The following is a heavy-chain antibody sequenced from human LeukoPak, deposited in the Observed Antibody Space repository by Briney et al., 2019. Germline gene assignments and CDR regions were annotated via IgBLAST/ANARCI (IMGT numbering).Heavy chain of an antibody. CDR3: ARGELGGDDYVWGTPVTDY. CDR2: ISSQYGNT. CDR1: GYIFTSYG. D-gene: IGHD3-16*01. V-gene: IGHV1-18*01. J-gene: IGHJ4*02. Sequence: ASVKVSCKTSGYIFTSYGISWVRQAPGQGLEWMARISSQYGNTNYAQTLQGRVTLTTDSSTSTAYMELRSLRSDDTAVYYCARGELGGDDYVWGTPVTDYWGQGTLVTVSS.